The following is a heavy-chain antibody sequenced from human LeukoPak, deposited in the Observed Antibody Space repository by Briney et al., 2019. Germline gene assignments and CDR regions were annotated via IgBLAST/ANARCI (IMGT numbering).Heavy chain of an antibody. CDR1: GFTFSSYG. CDR3: ASDSSGWYGTIDY. V-gene: IGHV3-30*03. J-gene: IGHJ4*02. CDR2: ISYDGSNK. D-gene: IGHD6-19*01. Sequence: GGSLRLSCAASGFTFSSYGMHWVCQAPGKGLEWVAVISYDGSNKYYADSVKGRFTISRDNSKNTLYLQMNSLRAEDTAVYYCASDSSGWYGTIDYWGQGTLVTVSS.